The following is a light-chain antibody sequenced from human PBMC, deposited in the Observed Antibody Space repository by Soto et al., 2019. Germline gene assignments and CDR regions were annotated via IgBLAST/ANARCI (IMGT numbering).Light chain of an antibody. V-gene: IGLV2-14*01. Sequence: QSSLAHPASLSGSPGQSITISCTGTSTDIGAYNYVSWYQQHPGKAPKLLIYEVTNRPSGVSNRFSGSKSGNTASLTISGLQAEDEANYYCNSYTTLSNRVFGTGTKVTVL. J-gene: IGLJ1*01. CDR3: NSYTTLSNRV. CDR1: STDIGAYNY. CDR2: EVT.